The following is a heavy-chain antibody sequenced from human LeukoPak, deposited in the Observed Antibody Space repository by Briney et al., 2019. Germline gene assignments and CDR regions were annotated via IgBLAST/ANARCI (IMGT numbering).Heavy chain of an antibody. Sequence: GGSLRLSCAASGFTFSSYWMSWVRQAPGKGLEWVANINQDGSEKYYVDSVKGRLTISRDNAKNSLYLQMNSLRAEDTAVYYCARARYSYGYWAYFDYWGQGTLVTVSS. CDR1: GFTFSSYW. D-gene: IGHD5-18*01. CDR3: ARARYSYGYWAYFDY. V-gene: IGHV3-7*01. J-gene: IGHJ4*02. CDR2: INQDGSEK.